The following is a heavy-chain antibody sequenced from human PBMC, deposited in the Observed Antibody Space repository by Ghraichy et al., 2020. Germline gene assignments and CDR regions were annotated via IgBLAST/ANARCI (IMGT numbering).Heavy chain of an antibody. Sequence: SETLSLTCAVYGGSFSGYYWSWIRQPPGKGLEWIGEINHSGSTNYNPSLKSRVTISVDTSKNQFSLKLSSVTAADTAVYYCASSSGCSSTSCYTPYNWFDPWGQGTLVTVSS. CDR3: ASSSGCSSTSCYTPYNWFDP. J-gene: IGHJ5*02. V-gene: IGHV4-34*01. CDR2: INHSGST. CDR1: GGSFSGYY. D-gene: IGHD2-2*02.